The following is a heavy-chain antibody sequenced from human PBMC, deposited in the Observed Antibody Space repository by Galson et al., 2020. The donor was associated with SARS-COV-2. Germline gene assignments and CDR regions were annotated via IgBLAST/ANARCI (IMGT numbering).Heavy chain of an antibody. CDR2: ISYDGSNK. V-gene: IGHV3-30-3*01. Sequence: GESLKISCAASGFTFSSYAMHWVRQAPGKGLEWVAVISYDGSNKYYADSVKGRFTISRDNSKNTLYLQMNSLRAEDTAVYYCARDLGAVADNWGQGTLVTVSS. CDR1: GFTFSSYA. CDR3: ARDLGAVADN. D-gene: IGHD6-19*01. J-gene: IGHJ4*02.